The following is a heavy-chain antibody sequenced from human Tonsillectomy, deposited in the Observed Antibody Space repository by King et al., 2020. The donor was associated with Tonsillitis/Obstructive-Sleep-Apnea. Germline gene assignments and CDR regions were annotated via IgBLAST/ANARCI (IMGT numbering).Heavy chain of an antibody. CDR2: IIPIFGTA. Sequence: VQLVESGAEVKKPGSSVKVSCKASGGTFSSYAISWVRKAPGQGLEWMGGIIPIFGTANYAQKFQGRVTITADESTSTAYMELSSLRSEDTAVYYCARPCSSTSWFDAFDIWGQGTMVTVSS. D-gene: IGHD2-2*01. V-gene: IGHV1-69*01. J-gene: IGHJ3*02. CDR3: ARPCSSTSWFDAFDI. CDR1: GGTFSSYA.